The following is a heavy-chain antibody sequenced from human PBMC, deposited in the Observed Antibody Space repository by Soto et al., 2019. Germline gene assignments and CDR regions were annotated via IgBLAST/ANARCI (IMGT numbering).Heavy chain of an antibody. D-gene: IGHD3-22*01. CDR3: ARASVGNYYDSSGLNWFDP. CDR2: IWYDGSNK. V-gene: IGHV3-33*01. J-gene: IGHJ5*02. CDR1: GFTLSSYG. Sequence: GGSLRLSCAASGFTLSSYGMHWVCQAPGKGLEWVAVIWYDGSNKYYADSVKGRFTISRDNSKNTLYLQMNSLRAEDTAVYYCARASVGNYYDSSGLNWFDPWGQGTLVTVSS.